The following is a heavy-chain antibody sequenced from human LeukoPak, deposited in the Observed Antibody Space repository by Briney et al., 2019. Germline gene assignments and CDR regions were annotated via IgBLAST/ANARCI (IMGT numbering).Heavy chain of an antibody. J-gene: IGHJ3*02. CDR1: GYTFNSYN. CDR2: INPSGGST. CDR3: ARLTVTAHAFDI. D-gene: IGHD2-21*02. V-gene: IGHV1-46*02. Sequence: ASVKVSCKASGYTFNSYNMHWVRQAPGQGLEWMGIINPSGGSTSYAQKFQGRVTMTRDMSTSTVYMELSSLRSEDTAVYYCARLTVTAHAFDIWGQGTMVTVSS.